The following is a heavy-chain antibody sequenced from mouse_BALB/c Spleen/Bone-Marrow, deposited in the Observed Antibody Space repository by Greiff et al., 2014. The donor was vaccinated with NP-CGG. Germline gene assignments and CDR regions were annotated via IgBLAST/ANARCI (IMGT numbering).Heavy chain of an antibody. V-gene: IGHV5-17*02. CDR1: GFTFSSFG. CDR2: ISSGSSTI. Sequence: EVQLQQSRMGFSEREETRKLSCAASGFTFSSFGMHWVRQAPEKGLEWVAYISSGSSTIYYADTVKGRFTISRDNPKNTRFLQMTSLRSEDTAMYYCASGCKGYAMDYWGQGNSVTGSS. CDR3: ASGCKGYAMDY. D-gene: IGHD1-3*01. J-gene: IGHJ4*01.